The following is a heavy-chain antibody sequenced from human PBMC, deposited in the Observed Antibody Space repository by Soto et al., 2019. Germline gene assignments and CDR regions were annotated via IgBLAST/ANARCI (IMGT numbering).Heavy chain of an antibody. CDR3: AKAVGAATASNFDY. V-gene: IGHV3-23*01. D-gene: IGHD3-10*01. CDR2: SSGSGGST. Sequence: GGSLRLSCAASGFTFNSYAMSWVRQAPGKGLEWVSASSGSGGSTYYADSVKGRFTVSRENSKNTLYLQMNSLRVEDTAVYYCAKAVGAATASNFDYWGQGTLVTVSS. J-gene: IGHJ4*02. CDR1: GFTFNSYA.